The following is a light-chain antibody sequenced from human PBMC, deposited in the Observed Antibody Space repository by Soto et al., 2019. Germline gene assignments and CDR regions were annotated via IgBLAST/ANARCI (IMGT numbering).Light chain of an antibody. J-gene: IGLJ2*01. CDR3: SSYAGSNIV. V-gene: IGLV2-8*01. Sequence: QLVLTQPPSASGSPGQSVTISCTGTSNDVGGYNYVSWYQQHPGTAPKLMIYEVSKRPSGVPDRFSGSKSDNTASLTVSGLQAEDEADYYCSSYAGSNIVFGGGTKVT. CDR2: EVS. CDR1: SNDVGGYNY.